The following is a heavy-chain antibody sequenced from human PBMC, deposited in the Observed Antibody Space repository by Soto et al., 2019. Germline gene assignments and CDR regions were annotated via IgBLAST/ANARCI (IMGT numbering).Heavy chain of an antibody. V-gene: IGHV3-30*18. J-gene: IGHJ6*02. CDR3: AKDHPGSGTFYHTLRAMDV. Sequence: PGRSLTLSCPPSGFTFSSYAMHWARQAPEKGLEWVAVISYDENDEYYADSVKGRFTISRDNSKNTLYLQMSSLRPGDTAVYYCAKDHPGSGTFYHTLRAMDVWGQGTTVTVSS. CDR2: ISYDENDE. CDR1: GFTFSSYA. D-gene: IGHD3-10*01.